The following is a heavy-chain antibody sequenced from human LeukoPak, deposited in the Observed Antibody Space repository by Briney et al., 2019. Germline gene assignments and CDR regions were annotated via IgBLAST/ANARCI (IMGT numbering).Heavy chain of an antibody. D-gene: IGHD6-13*01. CDR2: ISGSGSTI. V-gene: IGHV3-48*03. J-gene: IGHJ6*03. Sequence: GGSLRLSCAPSGFTFSSYEMNWVRQAPGGGLEWVSYISGSGSTIYYAHSVKGRFTISRDNAKHSLYLQMNSLRAEDTAVYYCARAFQELHQLYYYYMEVWGERTTVTLSS. CDR3: ARAFQELHQLYYYYMEV. CDR1: GFTFSSYE.